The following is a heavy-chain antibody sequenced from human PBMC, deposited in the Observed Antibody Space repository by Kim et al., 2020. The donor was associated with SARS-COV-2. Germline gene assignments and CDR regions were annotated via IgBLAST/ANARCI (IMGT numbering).Heavy chain of an antibody. Sequence: FTISRDNSKNTLYLQMNSLRAEDTAVYYCAKAGQVWLNVSIPYYYYGMDVWGQGTTVTVSS. CDR3: AKAGQVWLNVSIPYYYYGMDV. D-gene: IGHD5-18*01. V-gene: IGHV3-33*06. J-gene: IGHJ6*02.